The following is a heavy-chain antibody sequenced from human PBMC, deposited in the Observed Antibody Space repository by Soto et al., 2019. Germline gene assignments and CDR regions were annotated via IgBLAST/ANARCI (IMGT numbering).Heavy chain of an antibody. CDR3: SRHDIVLAAESCFQH. D-gene: IGHD2-8*02. CDR2: TSGSGGIT. V-gene: IGHV3-23*01. Sequence: EVQLLESGGGLVQPGGSLRLSCAASGFTFSSYAMSWVRQAPGQGLEWVSGTSGSGGITYYAASVKGRVPISRDNSKSTPNLQRITLRAEDTAVSYCSRHDIVLAAESCFQHWGQGTLVTVSS. CDR1: GFTFSSYA. J-gene: IGHJ1*01.